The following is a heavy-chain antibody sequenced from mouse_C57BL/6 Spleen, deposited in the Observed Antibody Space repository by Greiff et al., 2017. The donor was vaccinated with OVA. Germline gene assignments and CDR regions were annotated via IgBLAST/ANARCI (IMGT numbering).Heavy chain of an antibody. J-gene: IGHJ2*01. V-gene: IGHV5-9*01. CDR1: GFTFSSYT. D-gene: IGHD2-3*01. CDR2: ISGGGGNT. Sequence: EVMLVESGGGLVKPGGSLKLSCAASGFTFSSYTMSWVRQTPEKRLEWVATISGGGGNTYYPDSVKGRFTISRDNAKNTLYLQMSSLRSEDTALYYCARLGLLRLDYWGQGTTLTVSS. CDR3: ARLGLLRLDY.